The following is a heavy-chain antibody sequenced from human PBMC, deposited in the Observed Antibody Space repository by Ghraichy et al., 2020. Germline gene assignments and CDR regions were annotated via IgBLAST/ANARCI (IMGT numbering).Heavy chain of an antibody. J-gene: IGHJ3*02. Sequence: GGSLRLSCAASGFTFNTYGMHWIRQAPGKGLEWVAVIWFDGSNKNYADSVKGRFTISRDNSKNTQYLQMNSLRAEDTAVYYCARASYVSSGNAFDILGQGTMVTVSS. V-gene: IGHV3-33*01. CDR1: GFTFNTYG. CDR2: IWFDGSNK. CDR3: ARASYVSSGNAFDI. D-gene: IGHD3-22*01.